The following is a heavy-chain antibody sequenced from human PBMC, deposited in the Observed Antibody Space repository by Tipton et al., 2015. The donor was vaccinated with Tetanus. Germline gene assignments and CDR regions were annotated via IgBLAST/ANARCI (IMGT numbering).Heavy chain of an antibody. Sequence: TLSLTCTVSGASINSGGYYWTWIRQRPGKGLEWIGYGYYTGSTYYTPYLRSRVTISFDTSQNQFSLNLTSVTAADTAVYYCARLYGSTWSDYGAFGIWGRGTLVTVSS. CDR1: GASINSGGYY. CDR2: GYYTGST. CDR3: ARLYGSTWSDYGAFGI. V-gene: IGHV4-31*03. J-gene: IGHJ3*02. D-gene: IGHD3-16*01.